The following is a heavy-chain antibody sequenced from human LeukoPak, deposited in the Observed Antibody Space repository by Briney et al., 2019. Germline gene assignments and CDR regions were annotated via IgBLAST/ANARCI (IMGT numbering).Heavy chain of an antibody. CDR2: ISGSGTTT. J-gene: IGHJ4*02. V-gene: IGHV3-23*01. CDR3: AKEGNYYGTDY. Sequence: PGGSLRLSCAASGFTFSNYAMSWVRQAPGKGLEWVSAISGSGTTTYYADSVKGRFTISRDSSKNTLYLQMNSLRAEATAVYYCAKEGNYYGTDYWGQGTLVTVSS. D-gene: IGHD1-26*01. CDR1: GFTFSNYA.